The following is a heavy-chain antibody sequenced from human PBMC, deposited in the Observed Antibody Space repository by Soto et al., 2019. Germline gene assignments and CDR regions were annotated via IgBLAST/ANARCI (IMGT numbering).Heavy chain of an antibody. CDR2: ISGYNGDT. D-gene: IGHD2-8*01. CDR3: VKNGHPPYYYYGMDV. Sequence: QGQLVQSGAEVKQPGASVKVSCKASGYSFSTYGISWVRQAPGQGLEWMGWISGYNGDTNYAQKFQVRVTMTIDTSTTTAYMELRRLTYDDTAVYFCVKNGHPPYYYYGMDVWGQGTTVTVSS. V-gene: IGHV1-18*01. J-gene: IGHJ6*02. CDR1: GYSFSTYG.